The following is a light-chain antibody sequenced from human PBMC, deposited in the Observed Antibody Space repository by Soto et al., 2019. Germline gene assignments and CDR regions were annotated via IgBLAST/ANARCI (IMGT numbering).Light chain of an antibody. J-gene: IGKJ1*01. CDR2: GAS. Sequence: ENVLTQSPVTLSLSPVDRATLSCRASQSVTSYLAWYQQKPGQAPSLLIYGASSRATGIPDRFSGSGSGTDFTLTISSLEPEDFAVYYCQQYGRSPWTFGQGTKVDIK. CDR3: QQYGRSPWT. CDR1: QSVTSY. V-gene: IGKV3-20*01.